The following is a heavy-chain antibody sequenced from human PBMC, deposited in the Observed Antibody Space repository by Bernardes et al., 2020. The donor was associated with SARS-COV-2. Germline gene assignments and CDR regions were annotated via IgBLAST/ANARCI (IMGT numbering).Heavy chain of an antibody. CDR3: AKGQIFTSWSQPDY. CDR2: ISGSGGST. Sequence: EGSLRLSCAASGFTFGSYAMSWVCQAPGKGLEWVSSISGSGGSTYYVESVKGRFTISRDNSKNTLYLQMNSLRADDTAIYYCAKGQIFTSWSQPDYWGQGTLVTVSS. CDR1: GFTFGSYA. D-gene: IGHD2-15*01. V-gene: IGHV3-23*01. J-gene: IGHJ4*02.